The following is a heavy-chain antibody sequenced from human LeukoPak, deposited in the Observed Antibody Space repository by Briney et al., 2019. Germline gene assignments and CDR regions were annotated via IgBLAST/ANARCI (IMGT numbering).Heavy chain of an antibody. CDR3: ASRPRSDSSGYSDAFDI. J-gene: IGHJ3*02. CDR1: GGSISSGSYY. D-gene: IGHD3-22*01. V-gene: IGHV4-61*02. Sequence: SQTLSLTCTVSGGSISSGSYYWSWIRQPAGKGLEWIGRIYTSGSTNYNPSLKSRVTISVDTSKNQFSLKLSSVTAADTAVYYCASRPRSDSSGYSDAFDIWGQGTMVTVSS. CDR2: IYTSGST.